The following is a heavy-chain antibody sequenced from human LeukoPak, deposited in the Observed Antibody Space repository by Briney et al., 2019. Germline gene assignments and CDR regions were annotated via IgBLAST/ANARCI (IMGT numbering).Heavy chain of an antibody. D-gene: IGHD5-18*01. CDR1: GGSISSYY. CDR3: ARDHGTAMVTYMDV. Sequence: MTSETLSLTCTVSGGSISSYYWSWIRQPPGKGLEWIGYIYYSGSTNYNPSLKSRVTISVDTSKNQFSLKLSSVTAADTAVYYCARDHGTAMVTYMDVWGQGTTVTVSS. J-gene: IGHJ6*02. V-gene: IGHV4-59*01. CDR2: IYYSGST.